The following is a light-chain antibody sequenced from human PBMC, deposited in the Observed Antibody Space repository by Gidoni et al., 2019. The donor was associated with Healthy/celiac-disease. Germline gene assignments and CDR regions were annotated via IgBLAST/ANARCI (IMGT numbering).Light chain of an antibody. CDR1: QDIINY. CDR2: EAS. Sequence: DIQMTQSPSSLSASVRDRVTITCQASQDIINYLNWYQQKPGKAPKLLIYEASNLETGVPSRFSGSGSGTDFTFTISSLQPEDIATYYCQQYDNLPPGFGGGTKVEIK. CDR3: QQYDNLPPG. J-gene: IGKJ4*01. V-gene: IGKV1-33*01.